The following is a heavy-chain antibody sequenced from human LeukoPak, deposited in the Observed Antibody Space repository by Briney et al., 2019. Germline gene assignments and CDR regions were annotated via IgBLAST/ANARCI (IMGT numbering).Heavy chain of an antibody. J-gene: IGHJ4*02. D-gene: IGHD6-19*01. CDR3: ARVRSGWYDFDY. Sequence: GGSLRLPCAASGFTFSSYEMNWVRQAPGKGLEWVSHISSSGSTIYYADSVKGRFTISRDNAKNSLYLQMNSLRAEDTAVYYCARVRSGWYDFDYWGQGTLVTVSS. V-gene: IGHV3-48*03. CDR2: ISSSGSTI. CDR1: GFTFSSYE.